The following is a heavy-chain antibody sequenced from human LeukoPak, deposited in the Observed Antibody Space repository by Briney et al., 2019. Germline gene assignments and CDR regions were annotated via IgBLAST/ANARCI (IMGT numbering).Heavy chain of an antibody. CDR3: ANRRWLVSSFDY. Sequence: GGSLRLSCAAFGFTFSSYWMSWVRQAPGKGLEWVAIIKQDGSEKYYVDSVKGRFTISRDNAKNSLYLQMNSLRAEDTAVYYCANRRWLVSSFDYWGQGTLVTVSS. CDR1: GFTFSSYW. CDR2: IKQDGSEK. D-gene: IGHD6-19*01. J-gene: IGHJ4*02. V-gene: IGHV3-7*03.